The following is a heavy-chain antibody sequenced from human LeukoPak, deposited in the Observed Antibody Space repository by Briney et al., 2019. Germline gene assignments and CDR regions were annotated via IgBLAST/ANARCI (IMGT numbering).Heavy chain of an antibody. CDR3: ASHVDIVATFDY. D-gene: IGHD5-12*01. CDR1: GGSTSSYY. Sequence: SETLSLTCTVSGGSTSSYYWSWIRQPPGKGLEWIGYIYYSGSTNYNPSLKSRVTISVDTSKNQFSLKLSSVTAADTAVYYCASHVDIVATFDYWGQGTLVTVSS. V-gene: IGHV4-59*01. CDR2: IYYSGST. J-gene: IGHJ4*02.